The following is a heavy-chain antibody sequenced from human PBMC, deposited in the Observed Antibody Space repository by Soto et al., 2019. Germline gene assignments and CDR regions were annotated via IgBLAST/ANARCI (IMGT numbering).Heavy chain of an antibody. CDR1: GGSISTYY. D-gene: IGHD6-13*01. Sequence: PSETLSLTCSVSGGSISTYYWSWIRQPAGKGLEWIGRVYSSRNTNYNPSLNSRVTMSVDTSKKQFSLDLSSVTAADTAVYYCARGAAAGVDYGMDVWGQGTTVTVSS. CDR2: VYSSRNT. CDR3: ARGAAAGVDYGMDV. V-gene: IGHV4-4*07. J-gene: IGHJ6*02.